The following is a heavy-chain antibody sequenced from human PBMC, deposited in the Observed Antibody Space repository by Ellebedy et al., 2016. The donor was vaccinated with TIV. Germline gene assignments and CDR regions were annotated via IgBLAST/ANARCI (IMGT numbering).Heavy chain of an antibody. CDR1: GGSIKSDNSY. J-gene: IGHJ6*02. D-gene: IGHD2/OR15-2a*01. CDR3: GRDPTTDFYGAAPDV. V-gene: IGHV4-39*07. CDR2: MHYSGST. Sequence: GSLRLXXSVSGGSIKSDNSYWVWIRQSPGKGLEWIASMHYSGSTYYNPSLKSRVTMSVDMSRNQFSLSLTSVTAADTAVYYCGRDPTTDFYGAAPDVWGQGTSVTVSS.